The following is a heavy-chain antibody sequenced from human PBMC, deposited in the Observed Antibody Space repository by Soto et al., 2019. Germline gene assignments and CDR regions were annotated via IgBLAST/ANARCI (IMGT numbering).Heavy chain of an antibody. CDR1: GYTFTSYA. V-gene: IGHV1-3*01. Sequence: QVQLVQSGAEVKKPGASVKVSCRASGYTFTSYAMHWVRQAPGQRLEWMGWINAGNGNTKYSQKFQGRVTITRDTSASTAYMELSSLRSEDTAVYYCARGPGGPDGPGDYWGQGTLVTVSS. J-gene: IGHJ4*02. CDR3: ARGPGGPDGPGDY. D-gene: IGHD2-15*01. CDR2: INAGNGNT.